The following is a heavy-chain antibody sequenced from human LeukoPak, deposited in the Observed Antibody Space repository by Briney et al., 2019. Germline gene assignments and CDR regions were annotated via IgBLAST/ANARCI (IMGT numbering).Heavy chain of an antibody. D-gene: IGHD3-10*01. CDR2: IDQSGST. V-gene: IGHV4-34*01. CDR1: GGSFSGYY. CDR3: ARGAYDYYTSGSYYNY. J-gene: IGHJ4*02. Sequence: SETLSLTCAVYGGSFSGYYWSWIRQPPGKGLEWIGEIDQSGSTKYSPSLKSRVTISVDTSKNEFSLKLMSVTAADRAVYYCARGAYDYYTSGSYYNYWGQGTLVTVSS.